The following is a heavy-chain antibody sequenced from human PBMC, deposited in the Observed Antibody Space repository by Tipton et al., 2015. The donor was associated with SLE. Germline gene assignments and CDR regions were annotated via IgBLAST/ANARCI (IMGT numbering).Heavy chain of an antibody. V-gene: IGHV4-34*01. D-gene: IGHD2-2*01. CDR3: ARDPPGMIVPAAIADAFDI. CDR1: GGSFSGYY. Sequence: TLSLTCAVYGGSFSGYYWSWIRQPPGKGLEWIGSIYHSGSTYYNPSLKSRVTISVDTSKNQFSLKLSSVTAADTAVYYCARDPPGMIVPAAIADAFDIWGQGTMVTVSS. J-gene: IGHJ3*02. CDR2: IYHSGST.